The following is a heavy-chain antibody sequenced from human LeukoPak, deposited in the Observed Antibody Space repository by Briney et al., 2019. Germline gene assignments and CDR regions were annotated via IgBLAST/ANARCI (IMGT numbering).Heavy chain of an antibody. CDR1: GFTFSSYA. D-gene: IGHD4-17*01. CDR2: ISGSGGST. J-gene: IGHJ4*02. Sequence: GGSLRLSCAASGFTFSSYAMNWVRKAPGKGLEWVSAISGSGGSTYYADSVKGRFTISRDNSKNTPYLQMNSLRAEDTAVYYCAKSKPVTYTVTTTDYWGQGTLVTVSS. CDR3: AKSKPVTYTVTTTDY. V-gene: IGHV3-23*01.